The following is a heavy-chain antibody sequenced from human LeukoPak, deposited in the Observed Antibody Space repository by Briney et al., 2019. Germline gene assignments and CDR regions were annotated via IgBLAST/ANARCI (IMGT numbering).Heavy chain of an antibody. J-gene: IGHJ6*03. CDR3: ARGRSHTAGITMVRGARSYYYYYMDV. CDR2: IYYSGST. Sequence: NSSETLSLTCTVSGGSISSSSYYWGWIRQPPGKGLEWIGSIYYSGSTYYNPSLKSRVTISVDTSKNQFSLKLSSVTAADTAVYYCARGRSHTAGITMVRGARSYYYYYMDVWGKGTTVTVSS. V-gene: IGHV4-39*01. D-gene: IGHD3-10*01. CDR1: GGSISSSSYY.